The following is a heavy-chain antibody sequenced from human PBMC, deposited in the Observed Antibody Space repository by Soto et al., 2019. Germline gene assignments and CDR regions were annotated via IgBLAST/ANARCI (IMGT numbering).Heavy chain of an antibody. J-gene: IGHJ6*02. D-gene: IGHD2-8*01. CDR3: ARDNINLVYAIYYYYYGMDV. Sequence: SETLSLTCTVSGGSISSYYWSWIRQPPGKGLEWIGYIYYSGSTNYNPSLKSRVTISVDTSKNTLYLQMNSLRVEDTVVYYCARDNINLVYAIYYYYYGMDVWGQGTTVTVSS. V-gene: IGHV4-59*01. CDR2: IYYSGST. CDR1: GGSISSYY.